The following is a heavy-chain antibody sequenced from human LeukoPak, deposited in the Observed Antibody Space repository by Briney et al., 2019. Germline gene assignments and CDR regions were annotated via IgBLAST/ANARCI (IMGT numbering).Heavy chain of an antibody. D-gene: IGHD7-27*01. V-gene: IGHV3-48*04. Sequence: GGSLRLSCAASRFTFSTYSMNWVRQAPGKGLEWVSYISSSSSTIYYADSVKGRFTISRDNAKNSLYLQMNSLRAEDTAVYYCARGKLGITPLFDYWGQGTLVTVSS. J-gene: IGHJ4*02. CDR2: ISSSSSTI. CDR1: RFTFSTYS. CDR3: ARGKLGITPLFDY.